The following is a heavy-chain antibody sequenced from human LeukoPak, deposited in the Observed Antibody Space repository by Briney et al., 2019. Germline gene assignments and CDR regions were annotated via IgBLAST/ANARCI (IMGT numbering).Heavy chain of an antibody. Sequence: SETLSLTCTVSGGSISSYYWSWNRQPAGKGPEWIGRIYTSGSTNYNPSLKSRVTISVDTSKNQFSLKLSSVTAADTAVYYCARDSWYSSPLFEVRTPTHNWGQGTLVTVSS. D-gene: IGHD6-19*01. CDR1: GGSISSYY. CDR3: ARDSWYSSPLFEVRTPTHN. J-gene: IGHJ4*02. V-gene: IGHV4-4*07. CDR2: IYTSGST.